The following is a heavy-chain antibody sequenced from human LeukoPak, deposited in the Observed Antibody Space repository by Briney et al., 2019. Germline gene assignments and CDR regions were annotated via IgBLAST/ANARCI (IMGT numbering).Heavy chain of an antibody. CDR3: ARVLGGNGFDP. CDR2: INPNSGGT. V-gene: IGHV1-2*02. Sequence: GASVKVSCKASGYTFTGYYMHWVRQAPGQGLEWMGWINPNSGGTNYAQKFQGRVTMTRDTSISTAYMELSSLRSEDTAAYYCARVLGGNGFDPWGQGTLVTVSS. D-gene: IGHD2-15*01. J-gene: IGHJ5*02. CDR1: GYTFTGYY.